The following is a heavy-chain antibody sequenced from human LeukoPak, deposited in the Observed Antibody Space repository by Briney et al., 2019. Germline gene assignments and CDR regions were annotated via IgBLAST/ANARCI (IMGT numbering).Heavy chain of an antibody. V-gene: IGHV3-7*01. J-gene: IGHJ4*02. CDR3: VREARERGGFDY. CDR1: GFTFSSYW. CDR2: IKQDGSEK. Sequence: GGSLRLSCAGSGFTFSSYWMSWVRQAPGKGLEWVANIKQDGSEKYYVDSVKGRFTISRDNAKNSLYLQMNSLRAEDTAVYYCVREARERGGFDYWGQGTLVTVSS. D-gene: IGHD5-24*01.